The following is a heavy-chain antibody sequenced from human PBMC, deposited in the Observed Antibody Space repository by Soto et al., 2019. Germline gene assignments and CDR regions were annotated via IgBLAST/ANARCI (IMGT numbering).Heavy chain of an antibody. CDR1: GGFISSGDYY. CDR3: ARWWSGSRQGFDP. J-gene: IGHJ5*02. D-gene: IGHD3-3*01. Sequence: QVQLQESGPGLVKPSQTLSLTCTVSGGFISSGDYYWNWIRQHPGKGLEWIGYIYYSGSTYYNPSLKSRVTISVDTSKNQFSLKLSSVTAAATAVYYCARWWSGSRQGFDPWGQGTLVTVSS. V-gene: IGHV4-31*03. CDR2: IYYSGST.